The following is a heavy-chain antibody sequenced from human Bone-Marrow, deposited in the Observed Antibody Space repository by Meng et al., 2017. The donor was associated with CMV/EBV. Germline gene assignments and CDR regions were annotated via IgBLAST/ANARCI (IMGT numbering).Heavy chain of an antibody. Sequence: GESLKISCAASGFTFSSYDMHWVRQATGKGLEWVSAIGTAGDTYYPGSVKGRFTISRENAKNSLYLQMNSLRAGDTAMYYCASNSGRLSRFDPWGQGTLVTVSS. D-gene: IGHD6-19*01. V-gene: IGHV3-13*01. J-gene: IGHJ5*02. CDR2: IGTAGDT. CDR1: GFTFSSYD. CDR3: ASNSGRLSRFDP.